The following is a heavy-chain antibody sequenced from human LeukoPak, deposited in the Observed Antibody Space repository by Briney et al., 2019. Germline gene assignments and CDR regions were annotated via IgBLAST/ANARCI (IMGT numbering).Heavy chain of an antibody. V-gene: IGHV4-59*01. D-gene: IGHD3-16*01. CDR2: IYYSGST. CDR3: ARETSQKGAHYMDV. J-gene: IGHJ6*03. CDR1: GGSISSYY. Sequence: SESLSLTCTVSGGSISSYYWSWIRQPPGKGLEWIGYIYYSGSTNYNPSLKSRLTISVDTSKNQFSLKLSSVTAADTAVYYCARETSQKGAHYMDVWGKGTTVTISS.